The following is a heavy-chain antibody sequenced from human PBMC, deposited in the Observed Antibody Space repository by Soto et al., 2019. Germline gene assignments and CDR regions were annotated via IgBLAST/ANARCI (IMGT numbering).Heavy chain of an antibody. CDR1: GFTFSSYE. CDR2: ISSSGSTI. D-gene: IGHD3-3*01. J-gene: IGHJ6*02. Sequence: GGSLRLSCAASGFTFSSYEINWVRQAPGKGLEWVSYISSSGSTIYYADSVKGRFTISRDNAKNSLYLQMNSLRAEDTAVYYCARESSYYDFWSGPPYGMDVWGQGTTVTVSS. CDR3: ARESSYYDFWSGPPYGMDV. V-gene: IGHV3-48*03.